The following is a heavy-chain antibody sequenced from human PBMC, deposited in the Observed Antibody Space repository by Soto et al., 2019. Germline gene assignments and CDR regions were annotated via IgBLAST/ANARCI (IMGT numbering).Heavy chain of an antibody. V-gene: IGHV3-23*01. CDR1: GFTFSSYA. CDR3: AKDEQWLVNFDY. Sequence: EVQLLESGGGLVQPGGSLRLSCAASGFTFSSYAMSWVRQAPGKGLEWVSAISGSGGRTYYADSVKGRFTISRDNSKNTLYLQMNSLRAEDTAVYYCAKDEQWLVNFDYWGKGTMVTVSS. CDR2: ISGSGGRT. D-gene: IGHD6-19*01. J-gene: IGHJ4*02.